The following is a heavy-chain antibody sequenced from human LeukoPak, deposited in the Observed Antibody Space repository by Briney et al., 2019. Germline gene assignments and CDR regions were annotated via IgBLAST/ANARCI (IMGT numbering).Heavy chain of an antibody. D-gene: IGHD3-3*01. CDR1: GYTFTSYD. CDR2: MNPNSGNT. Sequence: GASVKVSCKASGYTFTSYDINWVRQAAGQGLEWMGWMNPNSGNTGYAQKFQGRVTMTRNTSISTAYMELSSLRSEDTAVYYCARGDFWSAYGQTYWFDPWGQGTQVTVSS. V-gene: IGHV1-8*01. CDR3: ARGDFWSAYGQTYWFDP. J-gene: IGHJ5*02.